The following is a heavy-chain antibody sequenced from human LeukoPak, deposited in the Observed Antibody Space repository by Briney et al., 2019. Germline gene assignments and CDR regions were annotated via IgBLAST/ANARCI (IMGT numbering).Heavy chain of an antibody. J-gene: IGHJ4*02. Sequence: SETLSLTCTVSGGSISSHYWSWIRQPPGKGLEWIGYIYYSGSTNYNPSLKSRVTISVDTSKNQFSLKLSSVTAADTAVYYCASQDYGGNYDFDYWGQGTLVTVSS. CDR2: IYYSGST. CDR1: GGSISSHY. D-gene: IGHD4-23*01. V-gene: IGHV4-59*08. CDR3: ASQDYGGNYDFDY.